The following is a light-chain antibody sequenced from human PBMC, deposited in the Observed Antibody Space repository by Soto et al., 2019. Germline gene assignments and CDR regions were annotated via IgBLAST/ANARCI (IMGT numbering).Light chain of an antibody. J-gene: IGLJ3*02. CDR2: EVS. CDR1: SSDVGGYNY. V-gene: IGLV2-14*01. Sequence: QSALTQPASVSGSPVQSITISCNGTSSDVGGYNYVSWYQQHPGKAPKLMIYEVSNRHSGVSNRFSGSKSGNTASLTISGLPAEDDADYYFSSYTSSSSRVFGGGTKLTGL. CDR3: SSYTSSSSRV.